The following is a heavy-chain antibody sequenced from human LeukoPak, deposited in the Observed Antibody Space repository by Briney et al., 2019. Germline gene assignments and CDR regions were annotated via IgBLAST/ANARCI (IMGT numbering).Heavy chain of an antibody. V-gene: IGHV4-34*01. CDR2: INHSGST. CDR3: AREGTVVTPGWFDP. CDR1: GGSFNGYY. J-gene: IGHJ5*02. D-gene: IGHD4-23*01. Sequence: SETLSLTCAVYGGSFNGYYWSWIRQPPGKGLEWIGEINHSGSTNYNPSLKSRVTISVDTSKNQFSLKLSSVTAADTAVYYCAREGTVVTPGWFDPWGQGTLVTVSS.